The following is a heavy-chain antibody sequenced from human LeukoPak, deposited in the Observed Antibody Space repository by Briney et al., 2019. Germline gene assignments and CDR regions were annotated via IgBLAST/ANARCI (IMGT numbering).Heavy chain of an antibody. CDR1: GLTFSSDW. CDR3: ARIYYDSWSGYSWFDP. J-gene: IGHJ5*02. D-gene: IGHD3-3*01. Sequence: GGSLRLSCAASGLTFSSDWMTWVRQAPGKGLEWLASTKHDGSENYLVDSVKGRFTISRDNAQSSLFLQMNSLRVDDTAVYHCARIYYDSWSGYSWFDPWGQGILVTVSS. V-gene: IGHV3-7*01. CDR2: TKHDGSEN.